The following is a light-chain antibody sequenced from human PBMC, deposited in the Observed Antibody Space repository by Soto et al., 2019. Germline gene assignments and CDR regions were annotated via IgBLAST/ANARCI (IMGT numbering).Light chain of an antibody. CDR2: KVS. J-gene: IGKJ1*01. CDR1: QSLIHSDGDTY. Sequence: DVVMTQSPLSLPVSLGQPASISCRSSQSLIHSDGDTYLNWFQQRPGQSPRRLIYKVSDRDSGVPDRFSGSGSGTDFTLKISREEAEDVGFYYCMQGTHWPWTFGQGTEVEIK. CDR3: MQGTHWPWT. V-gene: IGKV2-30*02.